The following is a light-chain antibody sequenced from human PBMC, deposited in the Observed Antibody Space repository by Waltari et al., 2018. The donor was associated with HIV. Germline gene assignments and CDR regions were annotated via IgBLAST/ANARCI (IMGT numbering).Light chain of an antibody. CDR1: NIGSNS. CDR3: QVWDSSSDLV. CDR2: DES. J-gene: IGLJ2*01. Sequence: SYVLTPPPSVSVAPGQTARITCGGNNIGSNSVHWCQQKPGQAPVLCVYDESDRHSAIPERFSGSNSGNTATLTISRVEAGDEADYYCQVWDSSSDLVFGGGTKLTVL. V-gene: IGLV3-21*02.